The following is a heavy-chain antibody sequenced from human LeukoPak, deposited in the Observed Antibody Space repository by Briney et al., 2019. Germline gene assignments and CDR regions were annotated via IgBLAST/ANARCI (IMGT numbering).Heavy chain of an antibody. V-gene: IGHV4-34*01. Sequence: PSETLSLTCAVYGGSFSGYYWSWIRQPPGKGLEWIGEINHSGSTNYNPSLKSRVTISVDKSKNQFSLKLSSVIAADTAVYYCARWRYDSSGYYYYYGMDVWGQGTTVTVSS. CDR1: GGSFSGYY. CDR3: ARWRYDSSGYYYYYGMDV. CDR2: INHSGST. D-gene: IGHD3-22*01. J-gene: IGHJ6*02.